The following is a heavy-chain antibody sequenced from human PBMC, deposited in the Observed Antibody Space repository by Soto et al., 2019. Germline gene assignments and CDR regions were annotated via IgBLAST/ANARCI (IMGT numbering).Heavy chain of an antibody. CDR1: GGSISSYY. CDR3: ARSGITGTTGYFDY. J-gene: IGHJ4*02. D-gene: IGHD1-7*01. CDR2: IYYSGST. V-gene: IGHV4-59*01. Sequence: PSETLSLTCTVSGGSISSYYWSWIRQPPGKGLEWIGYIYYSGSTNYNPSLKSRVTISVDTSKNQFSLKLSSVTAADTAVYYCARSGITGTTGYFDYWGQGTLVTVS.